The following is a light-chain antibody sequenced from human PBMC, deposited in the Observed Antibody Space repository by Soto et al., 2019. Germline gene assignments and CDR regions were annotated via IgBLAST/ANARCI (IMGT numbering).Light chain of an antibody. CDR1: SGSVSAYDY. CDR2: STN. CDR3: VLYMGSGIWV. Sequence: QTVVTQEPSLSVSPGGTVTLTCGLSSGSVSAYDYPSWYQQTPGQAPRTLIYSTNSRSSGVPDRFSGSILGNKAALTITGAQADDESDYYCVLYMGSGIWVFGGGTKLTVL. J-gene: IGLJ3*02. V-gene: IGLV8-61*01.